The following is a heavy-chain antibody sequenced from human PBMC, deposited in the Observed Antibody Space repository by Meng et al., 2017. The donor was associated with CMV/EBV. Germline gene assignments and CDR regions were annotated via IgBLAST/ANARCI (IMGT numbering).Heavy chain of an antibody. D-gene: IGHD6-19*01. J-gene: IGHJ3*02. CDR1: GGSISSGDYY. Sequence: GGSISSGDYYLSWIRQSPGKGLEWIGYIYYSGSTYYNPSLKSRVTISVDTSKNQFSLKLSSVTAADTAVYYCARVTVALPRGAFDIWGQGTMVTVSS. CDR3: ARVTVALPRGAFDI. CDR2: IYYSGST. V-gene: IGHV4-30-4*08.